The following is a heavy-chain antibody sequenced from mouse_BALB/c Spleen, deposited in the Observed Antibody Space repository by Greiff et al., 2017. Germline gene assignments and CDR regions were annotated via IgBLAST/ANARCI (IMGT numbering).Heavy chain of an antibody. CDR2: ISDGGSYT. CDR3: ARGPYWYFDV. J-gene: IGHJ1*01. Sequence: EVQLVESGGGLVKPGGSLKLSCAASGFTFSDYYMYWVRQTPEKRLEWVATISDGGSYTYYPDSVKGRFTISRDNAKNNLYLQMSSLKSEDTAMYYCARGPYWYFDVWGAGTTVTVSS. CDR1: GFTFSDYY. V-gene: IGHV5-4*02.